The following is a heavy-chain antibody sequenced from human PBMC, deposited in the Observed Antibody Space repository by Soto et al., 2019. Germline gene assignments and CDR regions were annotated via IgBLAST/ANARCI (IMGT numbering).Heavy chain of an antibody. V-gene: IGHV4-59*01. CDR3: ARDRGSKWGLHAAFEI. D-gene: IGHD7-27*01. CDR2: IYYTEST. Sequence: ETLSLTCTVSGGSISPYYWNWIRQPPGKGLEWIGYIYYTESTKYSHSLKSRVTMSVDTSKNQFSLTLKSVTAADTAVYYCARDRGSKWGLHAAFEIWGQGTVVTVS. CDR1: GGSISPYY. J-gene: IGHJ3*02.